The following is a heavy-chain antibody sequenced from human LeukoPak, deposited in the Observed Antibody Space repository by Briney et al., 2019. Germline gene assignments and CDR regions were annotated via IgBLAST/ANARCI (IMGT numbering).Heavy chain of an antibody. Sequence: ASVKVSCKASGYTFTSYGISWVRQAPGQGLEWMGWISAYNGNTNYAQKLQGRVTMTTDTSTSTACMELRSLRSDDTAVYYCARDGVDSSGYYYLPHHYYYYMDVWGKGTTVTVSS. V-gene: IGHV1-18*01. CDR2: ISAYNGNT. J-gene: IGHJ6*03. D-gene: IGHD3-22*01. CDR1: GYTFTSYG. CDR3: ARDGVDSSGYYYLPHHYYYYMDV.